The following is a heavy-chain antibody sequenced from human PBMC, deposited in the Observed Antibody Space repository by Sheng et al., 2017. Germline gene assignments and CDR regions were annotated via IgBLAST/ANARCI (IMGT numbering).Heavy chain of an antibody. CDR1: GFTFSSYA. CDR2: ISDDGNTK. CDR3: ARATMSIPNSPSDY. Sequence: QVQVVESGGGVVQPGRSLRLSCAASGFTFSSYAMHWVRQAPGKGLEWVAVISDDGNTKYYADSVKGRLIISRDNSKNTLYLQMNSLRGEDTAVYYCARATMSIPNSPSDYWGQGTLVTVSS. J-gene: IGHJ4*02. V-gene: IGHV3-30*01. D-gene: IGHD5-12*01.